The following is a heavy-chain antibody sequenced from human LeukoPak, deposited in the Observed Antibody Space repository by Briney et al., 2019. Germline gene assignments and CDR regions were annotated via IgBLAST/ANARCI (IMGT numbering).Heavy chain of an antibody. Sequence: SVKVSCKASGGTFSSYAISWVRQALGQGLEWMGGIIPIFGTAKYAQKFQGRVTITADESTSTAYMELSSLRSEDTAVYYCARHRSYQLLYESGVNWFDPWGQGTLVTVSS. V-gene: IGHV1-69*13. J-gene: IGHJ5*02. CDR1: GGTFSSYA. CDR3: ARHRSYQLLYESGVNWFDP. CDR2: IIPIFGTA. D-gene: IGHD2-2*02.